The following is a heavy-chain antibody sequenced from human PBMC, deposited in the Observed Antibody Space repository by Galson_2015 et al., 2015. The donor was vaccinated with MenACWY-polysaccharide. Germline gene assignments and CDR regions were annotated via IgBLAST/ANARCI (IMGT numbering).Heavy chain of an antibody. Sequence: ETLSLTCTVSGGSISSSSYYWGWIRQPPGKGLEWIGSIYYSGSTYYNPSLKRRVTISVDTSKNQFSLKLSSVTAADTAVYYCARQGWRWLQFGTDFDYWGQGTLLTVSS. CDR1: GGSISSSSYY. V-gene: IGHV4-39*01. D-gene: IGHD5-24*01. CDR3: ARQGWRWLQFGTDFDY. J-gene: IGHJ4*02. CDR2: IYYSGST.